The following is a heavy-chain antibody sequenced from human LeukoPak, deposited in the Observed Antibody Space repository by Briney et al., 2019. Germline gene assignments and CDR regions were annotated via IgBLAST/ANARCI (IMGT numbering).Heavy chain of an antibody. CDR3: ARGNFDSSSWYRTYDY. Sequence: QPGGSLRLSCAASGFTFSSYWMSWVRQAPGKGLEWVANIKQDGSEKYYVDSVKGRFTISRDNAKNSLYLQMNSLRAEDTAVYHCARGNFDSSSWYRTYDYWGQGTLVTVSS. V-gene: IGHV3-7*01. J-gene: IGHJ4*02. CDR1: GFTFSSYW. CDR2: IKQDGSEK. D-gene: IGHD6-13*01.